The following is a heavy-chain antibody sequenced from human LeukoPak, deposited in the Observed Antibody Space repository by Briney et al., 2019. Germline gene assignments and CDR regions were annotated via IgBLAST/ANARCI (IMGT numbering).Heavy chain of an antibody. CDR2: IWYDGSNP. Sequence: PGGSLRLSCSASGFTFNKYSMYGIRQVPGKGLEWVAVIWYDGSNPGYPDSVRGRFTIWRDNSKNTVFLQMNNLRVEDTAVYFCARQSSSGWCFLSWGHGTLVTVSS. D-gene: IGHD6-19*01. CDR1: GFTFNKYS. V-gene: IGHV3-33*07. CDR3: ARQSSSGWCFLS. J-gene: IGHJ5*01.